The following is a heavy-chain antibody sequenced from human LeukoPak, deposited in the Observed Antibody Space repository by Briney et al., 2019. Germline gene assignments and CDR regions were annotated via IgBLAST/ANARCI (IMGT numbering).Heavy chain of an antibody. CDR3: ARDKYYYGSGSWRYYYYGMDV. CDR1: GFSLNNHN. CDR2: ISSSSLTI. D-gene: IGHD3-10*01. J-gene: IGHJ6*02. Sequence: GGSLRLSCAASGFSLNNHNMNWVRQAPGRGLEWLSYISSSSLTIYYADSVRGRFTVSRDNSKNSLYLQMKSLRVDDTAVYYCARDKYYYGSGSWRYYYYGMDVWGQGTTVTVSS. V-gene: IGHV3-48*04.